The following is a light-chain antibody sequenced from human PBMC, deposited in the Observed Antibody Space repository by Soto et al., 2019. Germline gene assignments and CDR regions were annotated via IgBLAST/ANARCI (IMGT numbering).Light chain of an antibody. V-gene: IGKV3-15*01. Sequence: EIVMTQSPATLSVSPGERATLSCRASQNVLSNLAWYQQKPGQAPRLLIYGASTRATGLPARFSGSGSGTQFTLTNSSLQSEDFAVYYCQQYGSSPRTFGQGTRLEIK. CDR2: GAS. J-gene: IGKJ5*01. CDR3: QQYGSSPRT. CDR1: QNVLSN.